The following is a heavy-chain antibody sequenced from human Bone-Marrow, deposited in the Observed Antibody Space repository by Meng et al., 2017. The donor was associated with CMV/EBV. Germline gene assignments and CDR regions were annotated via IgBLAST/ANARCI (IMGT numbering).Heavy chain of an antibody. V-gene: IGHV1-2*02. CDR2: INPNSGGT. CDR1: GYTFTGYY. Sequence: ASVKVSCKASGYTFTGYYMHWVRQAPGQGLEWMGWINPNSGGTNYAQKFQGRVTMTRDTSIRTAYMELSRLRTDDTAVYYGARMVGATYYFDYWGQGTLVTVSS. CDR3: ARMVGATYYFDY. D-gene: IGHD1-26*01. J-gene: IGHJ4*02.